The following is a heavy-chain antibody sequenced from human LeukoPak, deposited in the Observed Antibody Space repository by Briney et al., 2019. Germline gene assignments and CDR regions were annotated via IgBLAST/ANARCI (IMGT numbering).Heavy chain of an antibody. CDR3: AKYSGDDLFHY. CDR1: GFMFNSNY. V-gene: IGHV3-53*01. J-gene: IGHJ4*02. D-gene: IGHD1-26*01. CDR2: IYSGGST. Sequence: GGSLRLPYAASGFMFNSNYMRWVRQAPGKGLEWVPVIYSGGSTYYADAVKGRFTISRDNYSNTVYLQMNSMRAEDTAVYYCAKYSGDDLFHYWGQGAVVTVSS.